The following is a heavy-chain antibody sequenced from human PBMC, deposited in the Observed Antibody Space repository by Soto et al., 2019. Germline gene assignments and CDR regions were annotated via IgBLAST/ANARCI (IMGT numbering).Heavy chain of an antibody. Sequence: GESLKISCKGSGYSFTSYWIGWVRQMPGKGLEWMGIIYPGDSDTRYSPSFQGQVTISADKSISTAYLQWSSLKASDTAMYYCASPSGSYYDYYYGMDVWGQGTTGTVSS. D-gene: IGHD1-26*01. V-gene: IGHV5-51*01. CDR2: IYPGDSDT. CDR1: GYSFTSYW. J-gene: IGHJ6*02. CDR3: ASPSGSYYDYYYGMDV.